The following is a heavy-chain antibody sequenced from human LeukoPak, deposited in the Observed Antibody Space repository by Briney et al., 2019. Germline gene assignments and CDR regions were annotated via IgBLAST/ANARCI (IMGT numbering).Heavy chain of an antibody. Sequence: GRSLRLSCTASGFTFSSYGMHWVRQAPGNGLEWVATIWYEERTKYYIDSVKGRFTISRDNSKNTFYLQMNSLRVDDTAIYYCAKEGIYLKSSLEDWGQGTPVTVSS. CDR3: AKEGIYLKSSLED. J-gene: IGHJ4*02. V-gene: IGHV3-33*06. CDR2: IWYEERTK. D-gene: IGHD2/OR15-2a*01. CDR1: GFTFSSYG.